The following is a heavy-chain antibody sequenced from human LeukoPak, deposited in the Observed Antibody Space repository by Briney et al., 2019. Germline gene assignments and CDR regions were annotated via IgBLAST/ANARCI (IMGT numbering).Heavy chain of an antibody. Sequence: SETLSLTCTVSGGSISSGDYYWSWIRQPPGKGLEWIGYIYYSGSTYYNPSLKSRVTISVDTSKNQFSLKLSSVTAADTAVYYCARSYDSRAPGAFDIWGRGTMVTVSS. D-gene: IGHD3-22*01. CDR3: ARSYDSRAPGAFDI. CDR1: GGSISSGDYY. J-gene: IGHJ3*02. CDR2: IYYSGST. V-gene: IGHV4-30-4*01.